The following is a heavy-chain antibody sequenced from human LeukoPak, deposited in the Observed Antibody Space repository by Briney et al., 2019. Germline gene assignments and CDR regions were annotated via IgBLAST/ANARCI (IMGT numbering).Heavy chain of an antibody. D-gene: IGHD3-16*01. CDR1: GGSISSSSYY. V-gene: IGHV4-39*01. J-gene: IGHJ4*02. CDR2: IYYSGST. CDR3: ASTGSIMMANDY. Sequence: ASETLSLTCTVSGGSISSSSYYWGWIRQPPGKGLEWIGSIYYSGSTYYNPSLKSRVTISVDTSKNQFSLKLSSVTAADTAIYFCASTGSIMMANDYWGQGTLVTVSS.